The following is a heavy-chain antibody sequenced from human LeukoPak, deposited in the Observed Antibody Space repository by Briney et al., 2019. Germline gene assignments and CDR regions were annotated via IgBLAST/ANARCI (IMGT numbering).Heavy chain of an antibody. Sequence: GGSLRLSCAASGFTVTDNYMNWVRQAPGKGLEWVSVIYSGGSTYYADSVKGRFTISRDNSKNTLYLQMNSLRAEDTAVYYCATAMEEYYFDYWGQGTLVTVSS. CDR2: IYSGGST. D-gene: IGHD3-10*01. V-gene: IGHV3-53*01. CDR1: GFTVTDNY. CDR3: ATAMEEYYFDY. J-gene: IGHJ4*02.